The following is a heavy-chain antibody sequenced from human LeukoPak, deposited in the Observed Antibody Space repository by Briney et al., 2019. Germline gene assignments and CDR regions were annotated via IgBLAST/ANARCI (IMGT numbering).Heavy chain of an antibody. V-gene: IGHV4-39*01. J-gene: IGHJ6*03. CDR1: GGSFSSSTYY. Sequence: SETLSLTCTVSGGSFSSSTYYWGWIRQPPGKGLEWIGSIYYSGSTYYNPSLKSRVTISVDTSKNQFSLKLSSVTAADTAVYYCARRLRPLKGILSGGYYMDVWGKGTTVTVSS. D-gene: IGHD1-14*01. CDR2: IYYSGST. CDR3: ARRLRPLKGILSGGYYMDV.